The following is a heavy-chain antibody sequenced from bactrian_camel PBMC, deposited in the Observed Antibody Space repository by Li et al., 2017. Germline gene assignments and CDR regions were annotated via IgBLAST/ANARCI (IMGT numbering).Heavy chain of an antibody. V-gene: IGHV3S53*01. Sequence: HVQLVESGGGSVQSGGSLRLTCTASGYASAIKCWGWFRQAPGKEREEVGIARTYSDTTSYGDPVKGRFAVSQDNAKNTVYLHLNSLKPEDTAMYYCAAGCPGDVNSRLCNAWGQGTQVTV. CDR2: RTYSDTT. CDR3: AAGCPGDVNSRLCNA. CDR1: GYASAIKC. J-gene: IGHJ6*01.